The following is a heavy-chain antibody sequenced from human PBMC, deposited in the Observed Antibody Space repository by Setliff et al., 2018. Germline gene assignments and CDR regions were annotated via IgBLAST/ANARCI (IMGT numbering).Heavy chain of an antibody. CDR2: IYTSWST. J-gene: IGHJ6*03. Sequence: SETLSLTCTVSDDSISNRHYYWSWIRQPAGKGLEWLGQIYTSWSTNYNPSLKGRAALSIDASKRQFSLKLTSVTAADTAVYYCARMSGFQYMDVWGKGTTVTVSS. D-gene: IGHD3-3*01. CDR3: ARMSGFQYMDV. CDR1: DDSISNRHYY. V-gene: IGHV4-61*09.